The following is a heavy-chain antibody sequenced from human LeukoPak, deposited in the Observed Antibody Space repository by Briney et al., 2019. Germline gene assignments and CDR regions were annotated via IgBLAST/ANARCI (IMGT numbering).Heavy chain of an antibody. CDR1: GFTFSSYG. CDR2: ISYDGSNK. D-gene: IGHD6-13*01. CDR3: AKEGLRYSSSWYYFDY. V-gene: IGHV3-30*18. Sequence: PGGSLRLSCAASGFTFSSYGMHWVRQAPGKGLEWVAVISYDGSNKYYADSVKGRFTISRDNSKNTLYLQMNSLRAEDTAVYYCAKEGLRYSSSWYYFDYWGQGTLVTVSS. J-gene: IGHJ4*02.